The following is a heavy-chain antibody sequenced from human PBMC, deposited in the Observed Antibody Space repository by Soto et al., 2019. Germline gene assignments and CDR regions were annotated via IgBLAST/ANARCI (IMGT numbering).Heavy chain of an antibody. Sequence: PGESLKISCKGSGYSFTSYWIGWVRQMPGKGLEWMGIIYPGDSDTRYSPSFQGQVTISADKSISTAYLQWSSLKASDTAMYYCARPNPYYYDSSGTGAFDIWGQGTMVTVSS. CDR3: ARPNPYYYDSSGTGAFDI. CDR2: IYPGDSDT. CDR1: GYSFTSYW. V-gene: IGHV5-51*01. J-gene: IGHJ3*02. D-gene: IGHD3-22*01.